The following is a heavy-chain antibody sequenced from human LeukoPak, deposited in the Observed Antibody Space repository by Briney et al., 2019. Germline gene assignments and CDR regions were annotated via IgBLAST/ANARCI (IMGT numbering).Heavy chain of an antibody. J-gene: IGHJ4*02. CDR2: ITADNGNT. D-gene: IGHD2-8*01. Sequence: ASVKVSCKASVYTFTNYGITWVRQAPGQGLEWMGWITADNGNTNYGQRLQGRVTMTTDTSTNTAYMELRSLRSDDTAVYYCARVVYDTRWSYFDFWTQGTLVTVSS. CDR3: ARVVYDTRWSYFDF. V-gene: IGHV1-18*01. CDR1: VYTFTNYG.